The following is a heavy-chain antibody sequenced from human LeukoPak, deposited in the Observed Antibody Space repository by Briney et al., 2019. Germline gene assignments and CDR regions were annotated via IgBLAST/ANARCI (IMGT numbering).Heavy chain of an antibody. CDR1: GFTVSRCA. V-gene: IGHV3-23*01. CDR3: ANARYSRDWYDREFGY. CDR2: ISGIDDRT. J-gene: IGHJ4*02. D-gene: IGHD6-19*01. Sequence: PGGSLRLSCAASGFTVSRCALGWVRQAPGKGLEWVSAISGIDDRTNHADSVKGRFTISRDSSKNTLYLQMDSLRAEDTAVYYCANARYSRDWYDREFGYWGQGTLVTVSS.